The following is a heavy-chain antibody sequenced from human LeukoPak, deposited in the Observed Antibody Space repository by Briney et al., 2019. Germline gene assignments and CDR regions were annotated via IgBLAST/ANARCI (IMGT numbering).Heavy chain of an antibody. CDR3: VSLTYGSGTSLFDY. CDR2: INSDGSST. D-gene: IGHD3-10*01. Sequence: PGGSLRLSCAASGFTFSSYWMHWVRQAPGKGLVWVSRINSDGSSTTYADSVKGRFTISRDNAKNTLYLQMNSLGAGDTAVYYCVSLTYGSGTSLFDYWGQGTLVTVSS. CDR1: GFTFSSYW. J-gene: IGHJ4*02. V-gene: IGHV3-74*01.